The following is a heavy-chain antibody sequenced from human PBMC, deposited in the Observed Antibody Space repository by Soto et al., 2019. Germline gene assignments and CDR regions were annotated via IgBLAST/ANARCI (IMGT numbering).Heavy chain of an antibody. D-gene: IGHD5-18*01. CDR1: GFTFSTYA. Sequence: PGGSLRLSCAASGFTFSTYAMTWVRQAPGKGLEWVSGISATGAITYCADSVKGRVTMTTDTSTSTAYMELRSLRSDDTAVYYCARVTSVDTAMVEYYYYGMDVWGQGTTVTVSS. V-gene: IGHV3-23*01. J-gene: IGHJ6*02. CDR3: ARVTSVDTAMVEYYYYGMDV. CDR2: ISATGAIT.